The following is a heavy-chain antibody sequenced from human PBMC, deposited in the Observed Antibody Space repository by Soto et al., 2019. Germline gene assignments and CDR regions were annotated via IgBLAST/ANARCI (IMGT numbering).Heavy chain of an antibody. CDR2: ISGSGGDI. J-gene: IGHJ4*02. CDR1: GFTFSSYA. Sequence: GGSLRLSCAASGFTFSSYAMSWVRQAPGKGPEWVSGISGSGGDIYYVDSVKGRFTISRDNSKNTLYLQKNSLRAEDTAVYYCANARYYSGNWYGVDSWGQGTLVTVSS. V-gene: IGHV3-23*01. CDR3: ANARYYSGNWYGVDS. D-gene: IGHD6-13*01.